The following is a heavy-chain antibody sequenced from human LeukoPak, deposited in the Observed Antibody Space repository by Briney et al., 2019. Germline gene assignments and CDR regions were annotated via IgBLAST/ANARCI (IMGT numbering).Heavy chain of an antibody. Sequence: PGGSLRLSCAASRFTFIGYTMNWIPQAPGKGLEWVSSISSRSTYIYYADSVKGRFTISRDNAKNSLYLQMNSLRAEDTAVYYCAREESGSSGWYDYWGQGTLVTVSS. D-gene: IGHD6-19*01. V-gene: IGHV3-21*01. CDR1: RFTFIGYT. CDR2: ISSRSTYI. CDR3: AREESGSSGWYDY. J-gene: IGHJ4*02.